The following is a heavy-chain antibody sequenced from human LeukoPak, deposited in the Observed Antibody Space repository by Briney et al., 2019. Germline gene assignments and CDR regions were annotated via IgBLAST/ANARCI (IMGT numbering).Heavy chain of an antibody. CDR1: GFTFSSYS. J-gene: IGHJ4*02. D-gene: IGHD3-10*01. CDR2: I. V-gene: IGHV3-21*01. Sequence: GGSLRLSCAASGFTFSSYSMNWVRQAPGKGLEWVSSIKGRFTISRDNAKNSLYLQMNSLRAEDTAVYYCARGRSRYYYGSGNHSGDYWGQGTLVTVSS. CDR3: ARGRSRYYYGSGNHSGDY.